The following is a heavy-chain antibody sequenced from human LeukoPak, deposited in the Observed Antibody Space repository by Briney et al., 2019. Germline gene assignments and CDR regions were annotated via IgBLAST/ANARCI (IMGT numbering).Heavy chain of an antibody. D-gene: IGHD6-19*01. CDR3: ARGFPPGSGSRGSHAFDV. CDR2: INYGGST. V-gene: IGHV4-34*01. J-gene: IGHJ3*01. CDR1: EMSFSAYY. Sequence: PSETLSLTCAVSEMSFSAYYWSWIRQPPGKGLEWIGEINYGGSTKYTPSLEGRGTILIDTSKNQFSLKLTSVTAADTAVYYCARGFPPGSGSRGSHAFDVWGQGTMVTVSS.